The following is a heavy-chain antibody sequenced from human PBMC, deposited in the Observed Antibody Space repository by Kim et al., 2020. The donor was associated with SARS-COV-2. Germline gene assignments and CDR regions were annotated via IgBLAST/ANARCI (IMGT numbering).Heavy chain of an antibody. D-gene: IGHD3-22*01. Sequence: GESLKISCKGSGYSFTSYWISWVRQMPGKGLEWMGRFDPSDSYTNYSPSFQGHVTISADKSISTAYLQWSSLKASDTAMYYCARISSYYDSSGYPSPLDYWGQGTLVTVSS. CDR3: ARISSYYDSSGYPSPLDY. V-gene: IGHV5-10-1*01. CDR2: FDPSDSYT. CDR1: GYSFTSYW. J-gene: IGHJ4*02.